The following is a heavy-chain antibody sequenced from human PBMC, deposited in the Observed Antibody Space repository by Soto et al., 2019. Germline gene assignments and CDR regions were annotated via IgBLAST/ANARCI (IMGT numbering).Heavy chain of an antibody. Sequence: GGSLRLSCAASGFTVSDNYLNWVRQAPGKGLEWVSVIYSGGGTYYADSVKGRFTISRDKSKNTLYLQMNRLRADDTAVYYCARAVGGGYFDYWGQGALVTVPS. CDR2: IYSGGGT. D-gene: IGHD1-26*01. CDR1: GFTVSDNY. V-gene: IGHV3-53*01. CDR3: ARAVGGGYFDY. J-gene: IGHJ4*02.